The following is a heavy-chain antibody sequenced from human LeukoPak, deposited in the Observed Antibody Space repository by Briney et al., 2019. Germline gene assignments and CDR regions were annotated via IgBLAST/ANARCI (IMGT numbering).Heavy chain of an antibody. CDR1: GYSISSGYY. CDR3: ARVKSSGWSGIYYFDY. J-gene: IGHJ4*02. CDR2: IYHSGST. D-gene: IGHD6-19*01. V-gene: IGHV4-38-2*02. Sequence: SETLTLTCTVSGYSISSGYYWGWIRQPPGKGLEWIGTIYHSGSTYYNPSLKSRVTISVDTSKNQFSLKLSSVTAADTAVYYCARVKSSGWSGIYYFDYWGQGTLVTVSS.